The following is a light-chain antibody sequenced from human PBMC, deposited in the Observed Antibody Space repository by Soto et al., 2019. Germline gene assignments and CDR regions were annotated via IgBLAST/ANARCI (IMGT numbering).Light chain of an antibody. CDR3: SSYTSTGTPV. CDR1: STDVGGYNF. J-gene: IGLJ1*01. V-gene: IGLV2-14*01. CDR2: EVT. Sequence: QSALTQPASVSGSLGQSITMSCTGTSTDVGGYNFVSWYQQHPDKAPKLLIYEVTNRPSGVSNRFSGSKSGNTASLTIPGLQAEDEADYYCSSYTSTGTPVFGTGTKVTVL.